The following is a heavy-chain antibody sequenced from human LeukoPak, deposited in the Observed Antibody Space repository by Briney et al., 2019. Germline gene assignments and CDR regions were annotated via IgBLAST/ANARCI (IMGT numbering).Heavy chain of an antibody. CDR1: GFTFSSYA. Sequence: GGSLRLSCAASGFTFSSYAMSWVRQAPGKGLEWVSAISGSGGSTYYADSVKGRFTISRDNSKDTLYLQMNSLRAEDTAVYYCAKDLYGSGSRPIDYWGQGTLVTVSS. J-gene: IGHJ4*02. V-gene: IGHV3-23*01. CDR3: AKDLYGSGSRPIDY. CDR2: ISGSGGST. D-gene: IGHD3-10*01.